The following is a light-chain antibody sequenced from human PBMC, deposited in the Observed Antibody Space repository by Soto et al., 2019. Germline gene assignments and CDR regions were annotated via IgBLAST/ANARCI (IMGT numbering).Light chain of an antibody. CDR3: LISSGGALL. CDR2: DTN. Sequence: QAVVTQEPSLTVSPGGTVSLTCGSNTGAVTIGHYPYWFQQKPGQAPRTLVYDTNNRHSWTPARFSASLLGGKAALTLSGAQPEDEADYYCLISSGGALLFGGGTKLTVL. V-gene: IGLV7-46*01. J-gene: IGLJ3*02. CDR1: TGAVTIGHY.